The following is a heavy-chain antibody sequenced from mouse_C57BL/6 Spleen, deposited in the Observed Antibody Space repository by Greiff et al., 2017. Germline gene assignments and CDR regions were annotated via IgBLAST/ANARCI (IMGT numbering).Heavy chain of an antibody. CDR3: AREDGNYPYFDY. V-gene: IGHV1-82*01. Sequence: QVQLQQSGPELVKPGASVKISCKASGYAFSSSWMNWVKQRPGKGLEWIGRIYPGDGDTNYNGKFKGKATLTADKSSSTAYMQLSSLTSEDSAVYFCAREDGNYPYFDYWGQGTTRTVAS. CDR1: GYAFSSSW. D-gene: IGHD2-1*01. CDR2: IYPGDGDT. J-gene: IGHJ2*01.